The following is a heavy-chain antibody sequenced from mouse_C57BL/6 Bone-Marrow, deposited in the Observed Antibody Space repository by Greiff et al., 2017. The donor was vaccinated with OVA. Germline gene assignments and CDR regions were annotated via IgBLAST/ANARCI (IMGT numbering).Heavy chain of an antibody. V-gene: IGHV1-72*01. J-gene: IGHJ2*01. D-gene: IGHD1-1*01. CDR1: GFTFTSYW. CDR3: ARNYYGGDYFDY. Sequence: QVQLQQSGAELVKPGASVKLSCKASGFTFTSYWMPWVKQRPGRGLEWIGRIDPNSGGTKYNEKFKSKATLTVDKPSSTSYMQLSSLTSEDSADYYCARNYYGGDYFDYWGQGTTLTVSS. CDR2: IDPNSGGT.